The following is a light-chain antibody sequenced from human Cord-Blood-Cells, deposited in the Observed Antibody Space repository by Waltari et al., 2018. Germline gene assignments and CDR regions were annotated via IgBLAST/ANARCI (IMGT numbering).Light chain of an antibody. V-gene: IGKV3-11*01. Sequence: IVLTQSPATLSLFPGERATLSCRASQSVSSYLAWYQQKPGQAPRLLIYDASNRATGIPARFSGSGSGTDFTLTISSLEPEDFAVYYCQQRSNWITFGQGTRLEIK. CDR1: QSVSSY. CDR2: DAS. J-gene: IGKJ5*01. CDR3: QQRSNWIT.